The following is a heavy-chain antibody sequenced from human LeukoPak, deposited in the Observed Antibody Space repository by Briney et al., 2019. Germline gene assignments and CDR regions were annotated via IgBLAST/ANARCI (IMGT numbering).Heavy chain of an antibody. CDR1: GGSFSGYY. V-gene: IGHV4-34*01. Sequence: SETLSLTCAVYGGSFSGYYWSWIRQPPGKGLEWIGEINHSGSTNYNPSLKSRVTISVDTSKNQFSLKLSSVTAADTAVYYCARVKVVVVAATRSFDYWGQGTLVTVSS. J-gene: IGHJ4*02. CDR2: INHSGST. CDR3: ARVKVVVVAATRSFDY. D-gene: IGHD2-15*01.